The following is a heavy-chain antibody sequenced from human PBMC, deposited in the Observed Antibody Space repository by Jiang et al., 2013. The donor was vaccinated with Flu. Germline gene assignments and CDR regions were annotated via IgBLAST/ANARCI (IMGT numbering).Heavy chain of an antibody. V-gene: IGHV3-48*01. J-gene: IGHJ4*02. CDR1: GFTFRNYN. CDR3: AREYYDSSGYYFPFDY. Sequence: QLLESGGGLVQPGGSLRLSCAASGFTFRNYNMNWVRQAPGKGLEWVSYITSSSSTIYYADSVKGRFIISRDNAKNSLYLQMNSLRAEDTAVYYCAREYYDSSGYYFPFDYWGQGTLVTVSS. D-gene: IGHD3-22*01. CDR2: ITSSSSTI.